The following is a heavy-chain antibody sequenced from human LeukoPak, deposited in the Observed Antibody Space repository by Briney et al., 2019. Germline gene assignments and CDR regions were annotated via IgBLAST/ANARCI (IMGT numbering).Heavy chain of an antibody. CDR2: INHSGST. V-gene: IGHV4-34*01. Sequence: PSETLSLTCAVYGGSFSGYYWSWIRQPPGKGLEWIGEINHSGSTDYNPSLKSRVTISIDTSKNQFSLKLSSVTAADTAVYYCARKPMGDFWSGYYSDYWGQGTLVTVSS. CDR1: GGSFSGYY. D-gene: IGHD3-3*01. J-gene: IGHJ4*02. CDR3: ARKPMGDFWSGYYSDY.